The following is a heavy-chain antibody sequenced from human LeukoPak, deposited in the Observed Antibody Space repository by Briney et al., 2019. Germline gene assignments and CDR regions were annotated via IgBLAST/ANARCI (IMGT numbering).Heavy chain of an antibody. CDR1: GDSISSGSYY. CDR2: IYTSGST. D-gene: IGHD2-2*01. V-gene: IGHV4-61*02. Sequence: SETLSLTCTVSGDSISSGSYYWSWIRQPAGKGLEWIGRIYTSGSTNYNPSLKSRVTISVDTSKNQFSLKLSSVTAADTAVYYCASGSVVVPAATAFDIWGQGTMVTVSS. CDR3: ASGSVVVPAATAFDI. J-gene: IGHJ3*02.